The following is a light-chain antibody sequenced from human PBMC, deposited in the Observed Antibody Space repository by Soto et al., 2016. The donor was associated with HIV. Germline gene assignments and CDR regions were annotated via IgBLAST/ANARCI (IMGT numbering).Light chain of an antibody. CDR3: QQYYSTPQT. J-gene: IGKJ1*01. CDR1: QGISSY. V-gene: IGKV1-39*01. CDR2: AAS. Sequence: IQMTQSPSSLSASVGDRVTITCRASQGISSYLNWYQQKPGKAPKLLIYAASSLQSGVPSRFSGSGSGTDFTLTISSLQSEDFAIYYCQQYYSTPQTFGQGTKVEIK.